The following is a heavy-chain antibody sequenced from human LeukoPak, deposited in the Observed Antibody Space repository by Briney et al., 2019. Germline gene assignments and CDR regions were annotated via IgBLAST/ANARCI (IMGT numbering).Heavy chain of an antibody. D-gene: IGHD3-10*01. CDR1: GGTLSSYA. CDR3: ARASITMVRGVRSYYYGMDV. V-gene: IGHV1-69*04. J-gene: IGHJ6*02. CDR2: IIPILGIA. Sequence: SVKVSCKASGGTLSSYAISWVRQAPGQGLEWMGRIIPILGIANYAQKFQGRVTITADKSTSTAYMELSSLRSEDTAVYYCARASITMVRGVRSYYYGMDVWGQGTTVTVSS.